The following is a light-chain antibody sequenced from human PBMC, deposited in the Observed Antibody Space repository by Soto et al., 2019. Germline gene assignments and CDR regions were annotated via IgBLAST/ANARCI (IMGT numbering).Light chain of an antibody. CDR2: DAS. V-gene: IGKV1-33*01. CDR3: QKYDNLPLN. Sequence: DIQITHSPPSLSASVVDRVTITFQASQDISNYLNWYQQKPGKAPKLLIYDASNLETGVPSRFSGSGSGTDFTFTISSLQPEDIATYYCQKYDNLPLNFGGGTKVDIK. J-gene: IGKJ4*01. CDR1: QDISNY.